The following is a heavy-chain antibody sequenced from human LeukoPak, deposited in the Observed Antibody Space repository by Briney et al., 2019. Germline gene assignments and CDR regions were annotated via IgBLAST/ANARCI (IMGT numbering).Heavy chain of an antibody. CDR1: GYSISSGYY. CDR2: IYHSGST. D-gene: IGHD4-23*01. CDR3: ARGHDYGGNDDY. Sequence: PSETLSLTCAVSGYSISSGYYRGWIRQPPGKGLEWIGSIYHSGSTYYNPSLKSRVTISVDTSKNQFSLKLSSVTAADTAVYYCARGHDYGGNDDYWGQGTLVTVSS. V-gene: IGHV4-38-2*01. J-gene: IGHJ4*02.